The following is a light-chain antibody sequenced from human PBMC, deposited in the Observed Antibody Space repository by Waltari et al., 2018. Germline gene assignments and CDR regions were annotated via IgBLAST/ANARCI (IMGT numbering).Light chain of an antibody. CDR1: TGAVTSDHY. V-gene: IGLV7-46*01. Sequence: QPVVTQEPSLTVSPGGTVTLTCGSSTGAVTSDHYPYWFPQKPGQVPRTLIFDTTYKHSRRPARFSGALPGGKPALTLSGAQPEEEADYCCFFSYSGGWVFGGGTKLTVL. CDR3: FFSYSGGWV. CDR2: DTT. J-gene: IGLJ3*02.